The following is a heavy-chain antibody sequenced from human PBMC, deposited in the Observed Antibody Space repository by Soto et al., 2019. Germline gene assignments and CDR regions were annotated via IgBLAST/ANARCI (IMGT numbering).Heavy chain of an antibody. CDR3: AKDTYPTYYDILTGYYRPGPYWFDP. V-gene: IGHV3-23*01. CDR2: ISGSGGST. Sequence: EVQLLESGGGLVQPGGSLRLSCAASGFTFSSYAMSWVRQAPGKGLEWVSAISGSGGSTYYADSVKGRFTISRDNSKNTLYLQMNSLRAEDTAVYYCAKDTYPTYYDILTGYYRPGPYWFDPWGQGTLVTVSS. D-gene: IGHD3-9*01. CDR1: GFTFSSYA. J-gene: IGHJ5*02.